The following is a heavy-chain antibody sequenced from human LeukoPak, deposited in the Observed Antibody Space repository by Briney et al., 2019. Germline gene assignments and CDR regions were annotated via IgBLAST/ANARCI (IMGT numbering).Heavy chain of an antibody. Sequence: ASVKLSCTASGATFTSYANSWVRQAPGQGLEWMGGIIPIFGTANYAQKFQGRVTITADKPTSTAYMELSSLRSEDTAVYYCARCHVLRYFGGWEENWFDPWGQGTLVTVSS. CDR3: ARCHVLRYFGGWEENWFDP. CDR1: GATFTSYA. V-gene: IGHV1-69*06. CDR2: IIPIFGTA. J-gene: IGHJ5*02. D-gene: IGHD3-9*01.